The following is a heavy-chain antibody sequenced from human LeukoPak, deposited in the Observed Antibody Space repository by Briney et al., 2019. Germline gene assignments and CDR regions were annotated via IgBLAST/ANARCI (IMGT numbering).Heavy chain of an antibody. CDR1: GASISSYY. J-gene: IGHJ4*02. D-gene: IGHD3-10*01. V-gene: IGHV4-4*07. Sequence: PSETLSLTCTVSGASISSYYYNWIRQTAGRGLEWIGRLYISGSTDYNPSLRSRVAISVDTSKNQFSLKLSSVTAADTAVYFCARDLSGSLYFDYWGQGTLVTVSS. CDR2: LYISGST. CDR3: ARDLSGSLYFDY.